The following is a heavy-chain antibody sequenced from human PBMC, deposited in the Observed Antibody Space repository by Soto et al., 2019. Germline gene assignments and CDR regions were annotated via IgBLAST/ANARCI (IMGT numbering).Heavy chain of an antibody. Sequence: ASVKVSCKTSGYTFTNYGINWVRQAPGQGLEWMGWISTYNSDTNYAQNLQGRVTMTTDTSTSTAYLEQRSLRSDDTAIYYYTSEITNLTWVFQLGGQGTLVPVSP. J-gene: IGHJ1*01. CDR3: TSEITNLTWVFQL. CDR2: ISTYNSDT. V-gene: IGHV1-18*01. D-gene: IGHD7-27*01. CDR1: GYTFTNYG.